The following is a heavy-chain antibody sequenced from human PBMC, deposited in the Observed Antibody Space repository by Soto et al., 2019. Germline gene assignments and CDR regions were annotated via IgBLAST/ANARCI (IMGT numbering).Heavy chain of an antibody. Sequence: SETLSLTCTVSGGSISSYYWSWIRQPPGKGLEWIGYIYYSGSTNYNPSLKSRVTISVDTSKNQFSLKLSSVTAADTAVYYCAKRHSSSSYFDYWGQGTLVTISS. J-gene: IGHJ4*02. CDR2: IYYSGST. CDR3: AKRHSSSSYFDY. D-gene: IGHD6-6*01. V-gene: IGHV4-59*01. CDR1: GGSISSYY.